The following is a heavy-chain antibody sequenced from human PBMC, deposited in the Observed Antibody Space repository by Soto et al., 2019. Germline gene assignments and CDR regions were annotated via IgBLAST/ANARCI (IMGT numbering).Heavy chain of an antibody. CDR2: VYPGDSDT. CDR3: VRRGQYSTSSSSKTWFDP. CDR1: GYSFTNYW. V-gene: IGHV5-51*01. J-gene: IGHJ5*02. Sequence: EVQLVQSGAEVKKAGESLRISCKGAGYSFTNYWIGWLRQMPGKGLEWMGFVYPGDSDTIYSPSFHGQVTISADKSITTAYLQWSSLNASDSAMYYGVRRGQYSTSSSSKTWFDPWGQGTLVTVSS. D-gene: IGHD6-6*01.